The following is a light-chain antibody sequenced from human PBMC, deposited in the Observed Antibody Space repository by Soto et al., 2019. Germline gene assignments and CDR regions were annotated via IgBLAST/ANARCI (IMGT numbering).Light chain of an antibody. Sequence: DIPVTQSPSSLSASVGDRVTITGRTSQNINIFLNWYQQKPGRAPMVVISAASNLESGVPSRFSGRGSGTEFTLTISNLQPGDSALYFCQESYSTPLAFGGGTRVEIK. J-gene: IGKJ4*01. CDR3: QESYSTPLA. CDR2: AAS. V-gene: IGKV1-39*01. CDR1: QNINIF.